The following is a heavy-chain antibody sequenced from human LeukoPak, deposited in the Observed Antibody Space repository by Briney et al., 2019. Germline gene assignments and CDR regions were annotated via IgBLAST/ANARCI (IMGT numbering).Heavy chain of an antibody. J-gene: IGHJ4*02. D-gene: IGHD3-9*01. CDR3: ALIRGLTGYYFFDY. CDR1: GGSISSGSYY. V-gene: IGHV4-61*02. CDR2: IYTSGST. Sequence: SETLSLTCTVSGGSISSGSYYWSWIRQPAGKGLEWIGRIYTSGSTNYNPSLKSRVTISVDTSKNQFSLKLSSVTAADTAVYYCALIRGLTGYYFFDYWGQGTLVTVSS.